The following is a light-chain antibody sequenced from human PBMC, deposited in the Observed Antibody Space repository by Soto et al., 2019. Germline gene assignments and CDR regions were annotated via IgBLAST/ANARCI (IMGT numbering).Light chain of an antibody. CDR3: SSYSSNNIISDV. CDR1: SNDVGGYKY. V-gene: IGLV2-14*03. CDR2: EVN. J-gene: IGLJ1*01. Sequence: QSALTQPASVSGAPGQSITISCTGTSNDVGGYKYVSWYQQRPGTAPKLIMFEVNNRPSGVSDRFSGSRSANTASLTISGLQAQDEADYYCSSYSSNNIISDVFGTGTKVNVL.